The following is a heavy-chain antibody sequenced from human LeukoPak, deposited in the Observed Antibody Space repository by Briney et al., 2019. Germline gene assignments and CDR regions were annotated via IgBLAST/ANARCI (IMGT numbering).Heavy chain of an antibody. CDR1: GFTFSTNS. CDR3: AQNYCSSTSCYFYYMDV. CDR2: IRYDGSNK. D-gene: IGHD2-2*01. J-gene: IGHJ6*03. V-gene: IGHV3-30*02. Sequence: PGGSLRLSCAASGFTFSTNSMNWVRQAPGKGLEWVAFIRYDGSNKYYADSVKGRFTISRDNSKNTLYLQMNSLRAEDTAVYYCAQNYCSSTSCYFYYMDVWGKGTTVTVSS.